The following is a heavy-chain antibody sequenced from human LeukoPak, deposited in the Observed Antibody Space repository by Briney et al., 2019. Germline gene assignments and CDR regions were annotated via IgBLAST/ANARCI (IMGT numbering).Heavy chain of an antibody. CDR1: GGSISSYY. Sequence: SETLSLTCTVSGGSISSYYWSWIRQPPVKGLEWIGYIYYSGSTNYNPSLKSRVTISVDTSKNQFSLKLSSVTAADTAVYYCARQNHDWEDAFDIWGQGTMVTVSS. D-gene: IGHD3-9*01. V-gene: IGHV4-59*08. J-gene: IGHJ3*02. CDR2: IYYSGST. CDR3: ARQNHDWEDAFDI.